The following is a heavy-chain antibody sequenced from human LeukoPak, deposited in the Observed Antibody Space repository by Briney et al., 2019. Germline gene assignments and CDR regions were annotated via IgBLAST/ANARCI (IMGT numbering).Heavy chain of an antibody. CDR1: GFTFDDYA. D-gene: IGHD5-12*01. Sequence: SGGSLRLSCAASGFTFDDYAMHWVRQAPGKGLEWVSGISWNSGSIGYADSVKGRFTISRDNAKNSLYLQMNSLRAEDTAVYYCAKDSGYDPTDAFDIWGQGTMVTVSS. CDR2: ISWNSGSI. CDR3: AKDSGYDPTDAFDI. J-gene: IGHJ3*02. V-gene: IGHV3-9*01.